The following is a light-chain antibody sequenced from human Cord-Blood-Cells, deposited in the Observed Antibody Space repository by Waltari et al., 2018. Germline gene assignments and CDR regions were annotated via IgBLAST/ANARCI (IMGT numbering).Light chain of an antibody. V-gene: IGKV3-20*01. CDR2: GAS. J-gene: IGKJ2*01. CDR3: QQYGSSPPT. Sequence: EIVLTQSPGTLSLSPGERATLSCRASQSVSSSYLAWYQQKPGQAPRLLIYGASSRATDIPDRFSGSGSGTDFTLTISRLEPEEFAVYYCQQYGSSPPTFGQGTKLEIK. CDR1: QSVSSSY.